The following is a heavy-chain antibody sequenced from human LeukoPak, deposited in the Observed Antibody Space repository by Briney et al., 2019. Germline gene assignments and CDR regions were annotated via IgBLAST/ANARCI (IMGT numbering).Heavy chain of an antibody. CDR2: IIPIFGTA. V-gene: IGHV1-69*13. J-gene: IGHJ4*02. Sequence: ASVKVSCKASGGTFSSYAISWVRQAPGQGLEWMGGIIPIFGTANYAQKFQGRVTITADESTSTAYMELSSLRSEDTAVYYCASFLTRSSIAARGYFDYRGQGTLVTVSS. CDR1: GGTFSSYA. CDR3: ASFLTRSSIAARGYFDY. D-gene: IGHD6-6*01.